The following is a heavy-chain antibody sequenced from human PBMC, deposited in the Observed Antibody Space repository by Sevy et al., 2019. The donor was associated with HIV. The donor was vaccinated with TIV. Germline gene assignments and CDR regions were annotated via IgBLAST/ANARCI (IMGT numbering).Heavy chain of an antibody. Sequence: ASVKVSYKASGGTFSSYAISWVRQAPGQGLEWMGGIIPIFGTANCAQKFQGRVTITADESTSTAYMELSSLRSEDTAVYYCARDRVTIFGVAPTFLYYFDYWGQGTLVTVSS. CDR1: GGTFSSYA. D-gene: IGHD3-3*01. V-gene: IGHV1-69*13. CDR2: IIPIFGTA. CDR3: ARDRVTIFGVAPTFLYYFDY. J-gene: IGHJ4*02.